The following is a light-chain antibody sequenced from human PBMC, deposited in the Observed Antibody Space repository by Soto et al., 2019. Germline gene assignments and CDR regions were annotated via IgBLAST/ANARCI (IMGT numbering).Light chain of an antibody. CDR3: AAWDDSLRAVV. V-gene: IGLV1-44*01. J-gene: IGLJ2*01. CDR2: RNH. Sequence: QSVLTQSPSASVTPGQRVTISCSGSRSNIGTYAVNWYQQLPGAAPTLLIFRNHQRPSGVPDRFSGSKPGTSASLAISGPQSEDEADYYCAAWDDSLRAVVFGGGTKLTVL. CDR1: RSNIGTYA.